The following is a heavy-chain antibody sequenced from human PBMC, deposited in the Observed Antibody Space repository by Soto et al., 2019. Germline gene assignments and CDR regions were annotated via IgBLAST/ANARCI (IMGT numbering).Heavy chain of an antibody. D-gene: IGHD4-4*01. CDR2: IYHSGST. V-gene: IGHV4-30-2*01. Sequence: QLQLQESGSGLVKPSQTLSLTCAVSGGSISSGGYSWSWIRQPPGKGLEWIGYIYHSGSTYYNPSRKSRVTRPVDGSKNQFSLKLTSVTAADTAVYYCARGLRDTVNPLDYWGQGTLVTVSS. J-gene: IGHJ4*02. CDR3: ARGLRDTVNPLDY. CDR1: GGSISSGGYS.